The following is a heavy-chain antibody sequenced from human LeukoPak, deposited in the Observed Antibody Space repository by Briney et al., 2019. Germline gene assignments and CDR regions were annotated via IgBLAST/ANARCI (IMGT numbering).Heavy chain of an antibody. CDR1: GFTFGDYT. D-gene: IGHD1-26*01. Sequence: PGGSLRLSCTGSGFTFGDYTMSWVRQAPGKGLEWVGFIRSKTYGGTTEYAASGKGRFTISRDDSKSIACLQMNSLKTEDTAVYYCSRCATNSCTFDYWGQGTLVTVSS. J-gene: IGHJ4*02. CDR2: IRSKTYGGTT. CDR3: SRCATNSCTFDY. V-gene: IGHV3-49*04.